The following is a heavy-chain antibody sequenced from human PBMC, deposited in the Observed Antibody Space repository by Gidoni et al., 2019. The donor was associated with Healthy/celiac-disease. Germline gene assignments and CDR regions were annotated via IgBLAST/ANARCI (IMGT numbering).Heavy chain of an antibody. CDR2: IKQDGSEK. D-gene: IGHD3-22*01. CDR1: GFTFSCYW. J-gene: IGHJ4*02. V-gene: IGHV3-7*03. CDR3: ASQYYYDSSGYSFDY. Sequence: EVQLVEAGGGLVQPWGSLRLSCAASGFTFSCYWRSWVRQAPGKGLEWVANIKQDGSEKYYVDSVKGRFTISRDNAKNSLYLQMNSLRAEDTAVYYCASQYYYDSSGYSFDYWGQGTLVTVSS.